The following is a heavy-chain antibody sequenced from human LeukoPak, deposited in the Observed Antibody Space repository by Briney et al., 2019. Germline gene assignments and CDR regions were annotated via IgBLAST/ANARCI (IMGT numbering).Heavy chain of an antibody. J-gene: IGHJ3*02. D-gene: IGHD2-2*01. CDR3: ARIFLCSSSNCNDAFDM. CDR1: GYAFSGYY. Sequence: ASVTVSCKASGYAFSGYYMHWVRQAPGQGLEWMGWINPSSDATNYAQRFQGRVTMTRDTSISTAYMELSRLTSDDTAIYYCARIFLCSSSNCNDAFDMWGQGTVVTVSS. CDR2: INPSSDAT. V-gene: IGHV1-2*02.